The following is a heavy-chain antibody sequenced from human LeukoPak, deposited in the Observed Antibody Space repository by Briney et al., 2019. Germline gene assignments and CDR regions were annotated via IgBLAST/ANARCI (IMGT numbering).Heavy chain of an antibody. J-gene: IGHJ6*02. CDR3: ARDRQGVPAAASWDYYYYGMDV. V-gene: IGHV3-23*01. Sequence: GGSLRLSCAASGFTFSRYAMTWVRQAPGKGLEWVSIISGSGGSTSYADSVKGRFTISRDNAKNSLYLQMNSLRADDTAVYYCARDRQGVPAAASWDYYYYGMDVWGQGTTVTVSS. D-gene: IGHD1-26*01. CDR1: GFTFSRYA. CDR2: ISGSGGST.